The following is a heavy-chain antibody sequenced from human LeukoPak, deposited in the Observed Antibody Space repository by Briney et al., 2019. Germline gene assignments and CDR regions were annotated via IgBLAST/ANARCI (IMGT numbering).Heavy chain of an antibody. CDR3: AKDPCGGDRCDAFDI. D-gene: IGHD2-21*01. Sequence: PAGRSLRLSCAASGFTFSSYGMHWVRQAPGKGLEWVAVISYDGSNKYYADSVKGRFTISRDNSKNTLYLQMNSLRAEDTAVYYCAKDPCGGDRCDAFDIWGQGTMVTVSS. J-gene: IGHJ3*02. CDR1: GFTFSSYG. CDR2: ISYDGSNK. V-gene: IGHV3-30*18.